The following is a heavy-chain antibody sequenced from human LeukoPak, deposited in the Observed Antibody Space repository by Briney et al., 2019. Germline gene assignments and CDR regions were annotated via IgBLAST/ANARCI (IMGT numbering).Heavy chain of an antibody. V-gene: IGHV3-53*01. Sequence: GGSLRLSCAASGFTVSSNYMSWVRQAPGKGLEWVSVIYSGGSTYYADSVKGRFTISRDNSKNTLYLQMNSLRAEDTAVYYCAKDITRNYYDSSGYFFDYWGQGTLVTVSS. CDR2: IYSGGST. D-gene: IGHD3-22*01. CDR3: AKDITRNYYDSSGYFFDY. CDR1: GFTVSSNY. J-gene: IGHJ4*02.